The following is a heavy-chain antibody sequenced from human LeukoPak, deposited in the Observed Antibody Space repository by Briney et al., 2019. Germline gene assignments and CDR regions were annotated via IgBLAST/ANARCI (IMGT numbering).Heavy chain of an antibody. CDR1: GFTFSSYR. Sequence: GGSLRLSCAASGFTFSSYRMNWVRQAPGKGLEWVSSISSSSSYIYYADSVKGRFTISRDNAKSSLYLQMNSLRAEDTAVYYCAIDRYSGSYYSAYYYGMDVWGQGTTVTVSS. J-gene: IGHJ6*02. CDR2: ISSSSSYI. D-gene: IGHD1-26*01. V-gene: IGHV3-21*01. CDR3: AIDRYSGSYYSAYYYGMDV.